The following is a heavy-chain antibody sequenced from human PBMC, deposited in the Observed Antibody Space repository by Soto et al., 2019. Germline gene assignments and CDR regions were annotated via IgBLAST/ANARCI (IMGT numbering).Heavy chain of an antibody. CDR2: ISSSSSYI. CDR1: GFTFSSYS. V-gene: IGHV3-21*01. J-gene: IGHJ4*02. D-gene: IGHD6-6*01. Sequence: EVQLVESGGGLVKPGGSLRLSCAASGFTFSSYSMNWVRQAPGKGLEWVSSISSSSSYIYYADSVKGRFTISRDNAKNSLYLQMNSLRAXXXXXYXCXRXHGSSSFDYWGQGTLVTVSS. CDR3: XRXHGSSSFDY.